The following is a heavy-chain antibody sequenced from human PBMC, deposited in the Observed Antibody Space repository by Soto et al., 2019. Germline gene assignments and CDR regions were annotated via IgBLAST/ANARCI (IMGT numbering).Heavy chain of an antibody. D-gene: IGHD3-9*01. Sequence: PGGSLRLSCAASGFTFSSYGMHWVRQAPGKGLEWVAVISYDGNNKYYADSVKGRFTISRDNSKNTLYLQMNSLRAEDTAVYYCAKVGAIRYFDRGAFDYWGQGTLVTVSS. J-gene: IGHJ4*02. V-gene: IGHV3-30*18. CDR2: ISYDGNNK. CDR3: AKVGAIRYFDRGAFDY. CDR1: GFTFSSYG.